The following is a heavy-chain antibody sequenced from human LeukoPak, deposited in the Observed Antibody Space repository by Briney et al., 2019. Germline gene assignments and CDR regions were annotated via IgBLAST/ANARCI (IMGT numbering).Heavy chain of an antibody. V-gene: IGHV3-49*04. Sequence: GGTLRLSCAASGFTFSSYGMSWVRQAPGKGLEWVGFIRSKAYGGTTEYAASVKGRFTISRDDSKSIAYLQMNSLKTEDTAVYYCTRDRSSGSYQNNYWGQGTLVTVSS. CDR3: TRDRSSGSYQNNY. CDR2: IRSKAYGGTT. CDR1: GFTFSSYG. D-gene: IGHD1-26*01. J-gene: IGHJ4*02.